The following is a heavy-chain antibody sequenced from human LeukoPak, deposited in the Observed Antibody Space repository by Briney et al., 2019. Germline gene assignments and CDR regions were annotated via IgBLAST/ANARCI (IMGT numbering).Heavy chain of an antibody. V-gene: IGHV4-59*01. CDR2: IQYNVRT. CDR1: GGSINNNW. CDR3: ASYHGFDI. Sequence: PSGTLSLTCAVTGGSINNNWWTWVRQPPGKGLEWIGYIQYNVRTNYNPSLKSRVTISVDTSKNQFSLKLSSVTAADTAVYYCASYHGFDIWGQGTMVTVSS. J-gene: IGHJ3*02. D-gene: IGHD2-2*01.